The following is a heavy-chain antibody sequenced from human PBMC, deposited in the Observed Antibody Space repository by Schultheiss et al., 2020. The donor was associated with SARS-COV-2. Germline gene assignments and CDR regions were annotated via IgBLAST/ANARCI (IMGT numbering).Heavy chain of an antibody. CDR2: ISSSSSYT. J-gene: IGHJ6*03. V-gene: IGHV3-48*02. D-gene: IGHD1-1*01. CDR3: AREATGTYYYYYMDV. CDR1: GFTFSNSA. Sequence: GGSLRLSCAASGFTFSNSAMNWVRQAPGKGLEWVSYISSSSSYTNYADSVKGRFTISRDNAKNSLYLQMNSLRDEDTAVYYCAREATGTYYYYYMDVWGKGTTVTVSS.